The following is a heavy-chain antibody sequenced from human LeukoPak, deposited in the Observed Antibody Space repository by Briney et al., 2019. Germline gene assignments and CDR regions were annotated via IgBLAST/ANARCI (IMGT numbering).Heavy chain of an antibody. CDR1: GFTFSTYS. CDR3: ARDADGGGSAFDI. CDR2: ISSSSSYI. J-gene: IGHJ3*02. V-gene: IGHV3-21*01. D-gene: IGHD4-23*01. Sequence: GGSLRLSCAASGFTFSTYSMNWVRPAPGEGLEWVSSISSSSSYIYYADSVKGRITISRDNDKNSLSLQMNSLRAEDTAVYYCARDADGGGSAFDIWGQGTMVTVSS.